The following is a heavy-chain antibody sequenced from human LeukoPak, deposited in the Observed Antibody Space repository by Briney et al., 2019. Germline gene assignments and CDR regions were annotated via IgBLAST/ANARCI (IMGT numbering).Heavy chain of an antibody. CDR2: INPNSGGT. J-gene: IGHJ4*02. CDR3: ASTLGVRGVIEDY. CDR1: GYTFTGYY. V-gene: IGHV1-2*02. Sequence: ASVKVSCKASGYTFTGYYMHWVRQAPGQGLEWMGWINPNSGGTNYAQKFQGRVTMTRDTSISTAYMELSRLRADDTAVYYCASTLGVRGVIEDYWGQGTLVTVSS. D-gene: IGHD3-10*01.